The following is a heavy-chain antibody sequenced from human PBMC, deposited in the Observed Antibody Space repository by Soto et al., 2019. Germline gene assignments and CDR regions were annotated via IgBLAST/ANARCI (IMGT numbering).Heavy chain of an antibody. CDR3: AREIVTTGEYYFDS. CDR1: GFTFGSYW. D-gene: IGHD1-1*01. V-gene: IGHV3-74*01. Sequence: GGSLRLSCAASGFTFGSYWMHWVRQAPGKGLVWVSRINRDGSSTSYADSVKGRVTISRDTAKNTLYLQMNSLRAEDTAVYYCAREIVTTGEYYFDSWGLGTLVTV. J-gene: IGHJ4*02. CDR2: INRDGSST.